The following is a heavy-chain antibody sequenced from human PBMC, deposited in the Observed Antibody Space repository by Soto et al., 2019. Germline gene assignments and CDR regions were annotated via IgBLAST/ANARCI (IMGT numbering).Heavy chain of an antibody. Sequence: RASVKVSCKASGYTFTSYGISWVRQAPGQGLEWMGWISAYNGNTNYAQKLQGRVTMTTDTSTSTAYMELRSLRSDDTAVYYCARDRLLYYDSSGFIDYWGQGTLVTVSS. D-gene: IGHD3-22*01. CDR1: GYTFTSYG. V-gene: IGHV1-18*01. CDR3: ARDRLLYYDSSGFIDY. CDR2: ISAYNGNT. J-gene: IGHJ4*02.